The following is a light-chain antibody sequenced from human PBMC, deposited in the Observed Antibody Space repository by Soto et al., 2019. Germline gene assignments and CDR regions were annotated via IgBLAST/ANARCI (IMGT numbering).Light chain of an antibody. Sequence: DIQMTQSPSTLSASVGDRVTITCRASQSSSSWLAWYQQKPGKDPKLLIYKASSLESGVPSRFSGSGSGTEFTLTISSLQPEDFAIYYCQRFSNYPHVFGQGTRLDIK. CDR2: KAS. V-gene: IGKV1-5*03. CDR1: QSSSSW. J-gene: IGKJ5*01. CDR3: QRFSNYPHV.